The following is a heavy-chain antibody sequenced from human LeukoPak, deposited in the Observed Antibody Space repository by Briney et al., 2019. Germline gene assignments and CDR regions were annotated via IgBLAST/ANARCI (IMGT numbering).Heavy chain of an antibody. D-gene: IGHD5-24*01. CDR1: GFTFSDYY. CDR2: ISSSGSTI. J-gene: IGHJ4*02. V-gene: IGHV3-11*01. CDR3: ATDLISNLHGYNLGY. Sequence: GGSLRLSCAASGFTFSDYYMSWIRQAPGKGLEWVSYISSSGSTIYYADSVKGRFTISRDNAKNSLYLQMNSLRSEDTAVYYCATDLISNLHGYNLGYWGQGTLVTVSS.